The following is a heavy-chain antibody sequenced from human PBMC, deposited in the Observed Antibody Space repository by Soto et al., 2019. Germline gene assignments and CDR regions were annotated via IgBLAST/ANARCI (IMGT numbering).Heavy chain of an antibody. J-gene: IGHJ6*02. Sequence: GASVKVSCKASGGTFSSYAISWVRQAPGQGLERMGGIIPIFGTANYAQKFQGRVTITADESTSTAYMELSSLRSEDTAVYYCARGGRFLEWLLNEKYYYYGMDVWGQGTTVTVSS. CDR2: IIPIFGTA. D-gene: IGHD3-3*01. CDR1: GGTFSSYA. CDR3: ARGGRFLEWLLNEKYYYYGMDV. V-gene: IGHV1-69*13.